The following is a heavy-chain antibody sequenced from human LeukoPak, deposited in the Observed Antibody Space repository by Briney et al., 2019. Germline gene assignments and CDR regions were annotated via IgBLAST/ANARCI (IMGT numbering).Heavy chain of an antibody. J-gene: IGHJ6*03. CDR2: IYSSGNT. CDR3: ARDPPESDGDYSYYFYYMDV. CDR1: GGSINNHY. V-gene: IGHV4-4*07. D-gene: IGHD4-17*01. Sequence: PSETLSLTCIVSGGSINNHYWTWIRQTPGKGLEWIGRIYSSGNTNYNPSLKSRVTMSVDTSKNQFSLKLSSVTAADTAVYYCARDPPESDGDYSYYFYYMDVWGKGTTVTVSS.